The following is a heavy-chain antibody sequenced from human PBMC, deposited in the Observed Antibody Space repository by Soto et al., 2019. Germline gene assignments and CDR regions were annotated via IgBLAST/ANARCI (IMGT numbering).Heavy chain of an antibody. CDR3: ARGRACSSTSCYIEATASPYWYFDL. CDR2: INHSGST. V-gene: IGHV4-34*01. J-gene: IGHJ2*01. Sequence: SETLSLTCAVYGGSLSGYYWSWIRQPPGKGLEWIGEINHSGSTNYNPSLKSRVTISVDTSKNQFSLKLSSVTAADTAVYYCARGRACSSTSCYIEATASPYWYFDLWGRGTLVTVS. CDR1: GGSLSGYY. D-gene: IGHD2-2*02.